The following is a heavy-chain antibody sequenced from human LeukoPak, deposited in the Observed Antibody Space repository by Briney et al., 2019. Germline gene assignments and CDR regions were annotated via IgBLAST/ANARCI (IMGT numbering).Heavy chain of an antibody. V-gene: IGHV4-4*07. Sequence: TSETLSLTCTVSGDSISSYYWSWIRQPAGKRLEWIGRIYSSGGTNYNPSLKSRVTMSVDTSKNHFSLKLSSVTAADTAVYFCARVDSSNFYYFDYWAREPWSPSPQ. CDR1: GDSISSYY. CDR2: IYSSGGT. CDR3: ARVDSSNFYYFDY. J-gene: IGHJ4*02. D-gene: IGHD3-22*01.